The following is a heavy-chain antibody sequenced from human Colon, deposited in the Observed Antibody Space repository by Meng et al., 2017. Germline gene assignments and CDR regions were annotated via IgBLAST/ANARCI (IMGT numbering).Heavy chain of an antibody. CDR1: GFTFSSDA. D-gene: IGHD3-16*01. Sequence: EVQLVESGGGLVKPGGSLRLSCVASGFTFSSDALSWARQVPGKGLEWVSTISGSGINTHYADSVKGRFTISRDNSNNALYLQMNNLRAEDTAVYYCDGADFWGQGTLVTVSS. V-gene: IGHV3-23*04. CDR3: DGADF. J-gene: IGHJ4*02. CDR2: ISGSGINT.